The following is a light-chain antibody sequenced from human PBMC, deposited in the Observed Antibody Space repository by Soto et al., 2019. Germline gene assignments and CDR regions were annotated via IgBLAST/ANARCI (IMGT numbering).Light chain of an antibody. CDR2: DVS. CDR1: SSDVGAYNY. Sequence: QSALTQPASVSGSPGQSITISCTGTSSDVGAYNYVSWYQQHPGKAPKLMIYDVSNRPSGVSNRFSGSKSGNTASLTISGPQAEAEADYYCSSYTSSTTDVFGSGPKLTVL. J-gene: IGLJ1*01. CDR3: SSYTSSTTDV. V-gene: IGLV2-14*03.